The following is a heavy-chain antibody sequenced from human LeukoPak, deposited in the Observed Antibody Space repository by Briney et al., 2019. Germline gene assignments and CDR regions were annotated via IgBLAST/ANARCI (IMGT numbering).Heavy chain of an antibody. CDR2: ISSSSSYI. CDR1: GFTFSGYS. J-gene: IGHJ4*02. Sequence: PGGSLRLSCAASGFTFSGYSMNWVRQAPGKGLEWVSSISSSSSYIYYADSVKGRFTISRDNAKNSLYLQINSLRAEDTAVYYCARVGIAVAGTPGGGPFDYWGQGTLVTVSS. CDR3: ARVGIAVAGTPGGGPFDY. D-gene: IGHD6-19*01. V-gene: IGHV3-21*01.